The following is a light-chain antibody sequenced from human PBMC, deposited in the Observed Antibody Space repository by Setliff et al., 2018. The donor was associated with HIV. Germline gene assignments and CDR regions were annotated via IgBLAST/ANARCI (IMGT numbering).Light chain of an antibody. V-gene: IGLV2-23*02. CDR1: SSDVGTYNL. CDR2: EVS. CDR3: CSYAGSYV. Sequence: QPALAQPASVSGSPGQSITISCTGTSSDVGTYNLVSWYQQHPGKAPKLMIYEVSKRPSGVSNRFSGSKSGNTASLTISGLQAEDEADYYCCSYAGSYVFGTGTKVTVL. J-gene: IGLJ1*01.